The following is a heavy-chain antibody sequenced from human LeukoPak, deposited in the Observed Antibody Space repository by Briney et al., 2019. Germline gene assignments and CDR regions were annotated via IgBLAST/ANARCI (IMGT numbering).Heavy chain of an antibody. D-gene: IGHD3-10*02. CDR3: AELGITMIGGV. J-gene: IGHJ6*04. CDR2: ISSSGSTI. CDR1: GFTFSSYS. Sequence: GGSLRLSCAASGFTFSSYSMNWVRQAPGKGLEWVSSISSSGSTIYYEDSVKGRFTISRDNAKNSLYLQMNSLGAEDTAVYYCAELGITMIGGVWGKGTTVTISS. V-gene: IGHV3-48*04.